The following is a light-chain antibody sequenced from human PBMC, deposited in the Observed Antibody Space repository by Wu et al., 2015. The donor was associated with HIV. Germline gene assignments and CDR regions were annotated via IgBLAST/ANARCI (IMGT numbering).Light chain of an antibody. CDR2: DAS. CDR3: QHRYNWPLT. J-gene: IGKJ4*01. CDR1: QSVGPY. V-gene: IGKV3-11*01. Sequence: EIVLTQSPATLSLSPGERATVTCRASQSVGPYIAWFQQKPGQAPRLLMYDASTRATGIPARFSGSGTGTDFTLTISSLEPEDFAVYYCQHRYNWPLTFG.